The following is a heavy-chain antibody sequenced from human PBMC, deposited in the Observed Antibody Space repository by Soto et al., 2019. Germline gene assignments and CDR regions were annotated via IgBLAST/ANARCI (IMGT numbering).Heavy chain of an antibody. Sequence: PSETLSLTCTVSGGSVSSGSYYWGWIRQPPGKGLEWIGYIYYSGSANYHPSLKSRVTISVDTSKNQFFLKLSSVTAADTAVYYCARAPLYSSGSYYFDYWGQGTLVTVSS. V-gene: IGHV4-61*01. CDR1: GGSVSSGSYY. CDR3: ARAPLYSSGSYYFDY. CDR2: IYYSGSA. D-gene: IGHD6-19*01. J-gene: IGHJ4*02.